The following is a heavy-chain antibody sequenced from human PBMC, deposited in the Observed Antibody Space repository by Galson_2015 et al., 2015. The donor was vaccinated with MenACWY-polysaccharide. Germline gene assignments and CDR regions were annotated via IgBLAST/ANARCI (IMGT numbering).Heavy chain of an antibody. D-gene: IGHD3-22*01. J-gene: IGHJ4*02. CDR2: ISGSGDTT. CDR3: AKRISAWYDCSGYYPYHINN. CDR1: GFTFSSHA. Sequence: SLRLSCAASGFTFSSHAMSWVRQAPGKGLEGVSAISGSGDTTYYTDSVKGRITISRDNSKNTLYLQMNSLRAEDTAVYYCAKRISAWYDCSGYYPYHINNWGQGTLVTVSS. V-gene: IGHV3-23*01.